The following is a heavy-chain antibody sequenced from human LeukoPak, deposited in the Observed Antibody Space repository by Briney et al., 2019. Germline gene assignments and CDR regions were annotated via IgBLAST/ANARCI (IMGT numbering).Heavy chain of an antibody. Sequence: GGSLRLSCAASGNYWMHWVRQAPGKGLVWVSHINSDGSWTSYADSVKGRFTISKDNAKNTVYLQMNSLRAEGTAVYYCVSFYETYWGRGTLVTVSS. CDR1: GNYW. J-gene: IGHJ4*02. CDR2: INSDGSWT. CDR3: VSFYETY. D-gene: IGHD2/OR15-2a*01. V-gene: IGHV3-74*01.